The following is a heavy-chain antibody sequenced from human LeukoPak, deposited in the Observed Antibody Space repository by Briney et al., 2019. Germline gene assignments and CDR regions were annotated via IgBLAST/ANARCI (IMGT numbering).Heavy chain of an antibody. Sequence: PGGSLRLSCAASGFTFSSYEMNWVRQAPGKGLEWVSYISSSGSTIYYADSVKGRFTISRDNAKNSLYLQMNSLRAEDTAVYYCAKTDSPMVRGVPIDYWGQGTLVTVSS. J-gene: IGHJ4*02. CDR1: GFTFSSYE. D-gene: IGHD3-10*01. CDR3: AKTDSPMVRGVPIDY. CDR2: ISSSGSTI. V-gene: IGHV3-48*03.